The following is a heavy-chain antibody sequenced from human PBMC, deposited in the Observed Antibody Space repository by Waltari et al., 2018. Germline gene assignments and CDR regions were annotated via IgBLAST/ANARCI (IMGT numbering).Heavy chain of an antibody. D-gene: IGHD3-10*01. J-gene: IGHJ5*02. CDR2: ISSSSSYI. V-gene: IGHV3-21*01. Sequence: EVQLVESGGGLVKPGGSLRLSCAASGFTFSSYSMNWVRQAPGKGLEWVSSISSSSSYIYYADSVKGRFTISRDNAKNSLYLQMNSLRAEDTAVYYCASWHMVRGVMGPYRWGQGTLVTVSS. CDR1: GFTFSSYS. CDR3: ASWHMVRGVMGPYR.